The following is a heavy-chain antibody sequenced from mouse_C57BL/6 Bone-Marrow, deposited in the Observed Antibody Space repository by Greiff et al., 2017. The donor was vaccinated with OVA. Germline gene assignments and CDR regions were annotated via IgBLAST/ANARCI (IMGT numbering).Heavy chain of an antibody. CDR2: FHTYNDDT. V-gene: IGHV1-47*01. D-gene: IGHD1-2*01. CDR1: GYTFTTYP. CDR3: ASNEYDAMDY. Sequence: VQLQESGAELVKPGASVKMSCKASGYTFTTYPIEWMKQNHGKSLEWIGNFHTYNDDTKYNEKFKGKATLTVEKSYRTGYFELSRLTSVDSAVYYCASNEYDAMDYWGQGTSVTVSS. J-gene: IGHJ4*01.